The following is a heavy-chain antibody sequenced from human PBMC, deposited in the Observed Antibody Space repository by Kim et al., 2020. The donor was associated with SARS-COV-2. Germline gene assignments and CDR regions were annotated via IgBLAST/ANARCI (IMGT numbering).Heavy chain of an antibody. V-gene: IGHV3-21*01. CDR1: GFTFSSYS. CDR2: ISSSSSYI. D-gene: IGHD5-12*01. J-gene: IGHJ6*02. CDR3: ARVDYDWSYYYYYGMDV. Sequence: GGSLRLSCAASGFTFSSYSMNWVRQAPGKGLEWVSSISSSSSYIYYADSVKGRFTISRDNAKNSLYLQMNSLRAEDTAVYYCARVDYDWSYYYYYGMDVWGQGTTVTVSS.